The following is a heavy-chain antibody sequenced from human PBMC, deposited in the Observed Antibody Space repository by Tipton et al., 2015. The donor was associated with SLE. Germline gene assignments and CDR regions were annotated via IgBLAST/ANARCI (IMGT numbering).Heavy chain of an antibody. J-gene: IGHJ4*02. CDR2: IYSAGST. Sequence: SLRLSCAASGFTVSTSYMSWVRQAPGKGLEWVSIIYSAGSTFYADSVKGRFTVSRDNSKNTLYLQMNSLRPDDTAVYYCARDSSFDYYCDHWGQGTLVTVSS. D-gene: IGHD3-9*01. V-gene: IGHV3-53*05. CDR1: GFTVSTSY. CDR3: ARDSSFDYYCDH.